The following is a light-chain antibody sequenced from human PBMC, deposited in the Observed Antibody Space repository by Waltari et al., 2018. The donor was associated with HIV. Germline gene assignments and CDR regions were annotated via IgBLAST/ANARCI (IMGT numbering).Light chain of an antibody. CDR3: CSYAGSYV. CDR1: SSDVGGSNY. J-gene: IGLJ1*01. Sequence: QSALTQPRSVSGSPGQSVTISCTGTSSDVGGSNYVSWSQQYPGKVPKLMIYEVSKRPSGVPDRFSGSKSGNTASLTISGLLAEDEADYYCCSYAGSYVFGVGTKVTVL. V-gene: IGLV2-11*01. CDR2: EVS.